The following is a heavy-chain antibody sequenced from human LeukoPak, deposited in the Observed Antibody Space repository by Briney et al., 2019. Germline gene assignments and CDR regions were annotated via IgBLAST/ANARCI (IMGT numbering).Heavy chain of an antibody. D-gene: IGHD4-17*01. Sequence: SETLSLTCTVSGGSISSYYWSWIRQPTGKGLEWVGYIYYSGSTNYNPSLKSRVTISVDTSKNQFSLKLSSVTAADTAVYYCARDDGDNDAFDIWGQGTMVTVSS. J-gene: IGHJ3*02. CDR1: GGSISSYY. CDR3: ARDDGDNDAFDI. V-gene: IGHV4-59*01. CDR2: IYYSGST.